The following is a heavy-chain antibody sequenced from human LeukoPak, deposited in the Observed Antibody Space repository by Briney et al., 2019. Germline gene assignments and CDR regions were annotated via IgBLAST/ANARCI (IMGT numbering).Heavy chain of an antibody. J-gene: IGHJ4*02. Sequence: SSGTLALTCAVSGGSISSSNWWSRVRQPPGEGLEWIGEIYHSGSTNYNPSLKSRVTISVDKSKNQFSLKLSSVTAADTAVYYCARVYEWWGYSSGPYRTLFDYWGQGTLVTVSS. CDR2: IYHSGST. CDR1: GGSISSSNW. D-gene: IGHD6-19*01. CDR3: ARVYEWWGYSSGPYRTLFDY. V-gene: IGHV4-4*02.